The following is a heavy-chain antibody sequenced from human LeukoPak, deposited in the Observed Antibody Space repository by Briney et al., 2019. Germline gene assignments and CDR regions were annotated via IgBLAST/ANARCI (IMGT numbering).Heavy chain of an antibody. CDR3: ARPYCSSTSCYDNWFDP. CDR2: NNPNSGVT. V-gene: IGHV1-2*02. D-gene: IGHD2-2*01. CDR1: GYTFTGYY. J-gene: IGHJ5*02. Sequence: ASVKVSCKASGYTFTGYYLHWVRQAPGQGLEWMGWNNPNSGVTSSAQRFQGRVTMTRDTSISTAYMELSRLRSGDTAVYYCARPYCSSTSCYDNWFDPWGQGTLVTASS.